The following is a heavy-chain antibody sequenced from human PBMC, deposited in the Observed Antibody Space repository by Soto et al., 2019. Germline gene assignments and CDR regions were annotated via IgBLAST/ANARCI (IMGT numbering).Heavy chain of an antibody. Sequence: ASVKVSCKASGYTFNAYYIHWVRQAPGQGLEWVGRINPNSGDTTYTQKFEGRVTMTRDTSISTAYLELSGLRSYDTAIYYCARGPRPLYNFDFWGQGTLVTVSS. CDR3: ARGPRPLYNFDF. J-gene: IGHJ4*02. D-gene: IGHD6-6*01. CDR2: INPNSGDT. V-gene: IGHV1-2*02. CDR1: GYTFNAYY.